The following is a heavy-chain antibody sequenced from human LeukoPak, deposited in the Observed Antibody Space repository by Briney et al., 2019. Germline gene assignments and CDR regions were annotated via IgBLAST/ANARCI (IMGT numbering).Heavy chain of an antibody. CDR1: GFTFSNYV. CDR2: ISGSGATT. D-gene: IGHD1-26*01. J-gene: IGHJ4*02. CDR3: AKDQSRVGASDPFDS. Sequence: GGSLRLSCAASGFTFSNYVMSWVRQAPGKGLEWVSSISGSGATTYYADSVKGRFTISRDNSNNTVYLQMNSLRAEDTAVYYCAKDQSRVGASDPFDSWGQGMQVGVSS. V-gene: IGHV3-23*01.